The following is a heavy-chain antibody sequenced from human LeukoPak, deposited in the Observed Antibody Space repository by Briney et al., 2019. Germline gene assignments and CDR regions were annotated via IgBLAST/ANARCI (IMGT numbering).Heavy chain of an antibody. CDR3: AKDLVGYCSSTSCYTAFDI. CDR1: GFTFSSYG. J-gene: IGHJ3*02. D-gene: IGHD2-2*02. V-gene: IGHV3-30*02. CDR2: IRYDGSNK. Sequence: GGSLRLSCAAPGFTFSSYGMHWVRQAPGKGLEWVAFIRYDGSNKYYADSVKGRFTISRDNSKNTLYLQINSLRAEDTAVYYCAKDLVGYCSSTSCYTAFDIWGQGTMVTVSS.